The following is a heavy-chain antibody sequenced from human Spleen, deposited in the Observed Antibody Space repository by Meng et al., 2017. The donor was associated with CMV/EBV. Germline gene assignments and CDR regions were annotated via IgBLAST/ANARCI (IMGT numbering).Heavy chain of an antibody. J-gene: IGHJ6*02. CDR3: TNLGGLYCGSSSCYPYYYYRMDV. CDR1: GFAFSNYW. Sequence: GESLKISCAASGFAFSNYWMHWVRQVPGKGLVWVSRINGDGSIADYADSARGRFTISRDNAKNTLYLQINNVRSEDTAVYYCTNLGGLYCGSSSCYPYYYYRMDVWGQGTTVTVSS. CDR2: INGDGSIA. V-gene: IGHV3-74*01. D-gene: IGHD2-15*01.